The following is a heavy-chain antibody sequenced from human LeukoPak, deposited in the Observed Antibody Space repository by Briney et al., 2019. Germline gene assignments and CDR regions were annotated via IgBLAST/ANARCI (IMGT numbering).Heavy chain of an antibody. CDR1: AGSTSSYY. CDR2: IYTSVST. V-gene: IGHV4-4*07. Sequence: SQTLSLTLSVSAGSTSSYYCSWIWQPARKGLEWIGRIYTSVSTNYNPSLKSRVTMSVDTSKNQFSLKLSSVTAADTAVYYCARDFHYYGSGSYWDWFDPWGQGTLVTVSS. D-gene: IGHD3-10*01. CDR3: ARDFHYYGSGSYWDWFDP. J-gene: IGHJ5*02.